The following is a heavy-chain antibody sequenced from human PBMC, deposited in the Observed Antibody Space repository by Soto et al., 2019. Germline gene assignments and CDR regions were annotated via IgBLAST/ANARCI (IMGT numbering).Heavy chain of an antibody. V-gene: IGHV1-46*01. CDR2: INPSGGST. CDR1: GYTFTSYY. D-gene: IGHD5-12*01. CDR3: ARVRAGYIAFYYGMDV. Sequence: QVQLVQSGAEVKKPGASVKVSCKASGYTFTSYYIHWVRQAPGQGLEWMGIINPSGGSTRYAQKFQGRVTMSGDTSTGTVYMELSSLRSEDTAVYYCARVRAGYIAFYYGMDVWGQGTTVTVSS. J-gene: IGHJ6*02.